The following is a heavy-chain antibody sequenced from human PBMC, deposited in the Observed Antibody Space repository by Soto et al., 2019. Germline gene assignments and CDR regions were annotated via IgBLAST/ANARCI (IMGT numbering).Heavy chain of an antibody. Sequence: SETLSLTCTVSGGSISSYYWSWIRQPPGKGLEWIGYIYYSGSTNYNPSLKSRVTISVDTSKNQFSLKLSSVTAADTAVYYCARALSSGQKNYYYYGMDVWGQGTTVTVSS. CDR3: ARALSSGQKNYYYYGMDV. CDR2: IYYSGST. V-gene: IGHV4-59*01. J-gene: IGHJ6*02. CDR1: GGSISSYY. D-gene: IGHD6-19*01.